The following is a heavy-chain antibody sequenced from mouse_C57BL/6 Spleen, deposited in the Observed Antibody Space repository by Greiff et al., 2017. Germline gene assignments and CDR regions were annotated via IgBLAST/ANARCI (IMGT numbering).Heavy chain of an antibody. J-gene: IGHJ2*01. CDR3: TRGTSRGYHGGLFDR. Sequence: DVKLVESGEGLVKPGGSLKLSCAASGFTFSSYAMSWVRQTPEKRLEWVAYISSGGDYIYYADTVKGRFTISRDNARNTLYLQMSSLKSEDTAMYYCTRGTSRGYHGGLFDRWGQGTTLTVSP. CDR1: GFTFSSYA. CDR2: ISSGGDYI. V-gene: IGHV5-9-1*02. D-gene: IGHD2-2*01.